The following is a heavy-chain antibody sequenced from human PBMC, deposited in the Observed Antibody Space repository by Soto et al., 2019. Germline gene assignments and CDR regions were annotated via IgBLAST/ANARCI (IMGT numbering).Heavy chain of an antibody. V-gene: IGHV3-23*01. J-gene: IGHJ4*02. CDR3: ARKYSYGSGTYLFYFDY. Sequence: GGSLRLSCAASGFTFSTYSMNWVRQAPGKGPDWISTITYSGGTTHYADSVKGRFTVSRDNSKNTLYLQVNSLRADDTAVYYCARKYSYGSGTYLFYFDYWGQGTLVTVSS. CDR2: ITYSGGTT. D-gene: IGHD3-10*01. CDR1: GFTFSTYS.